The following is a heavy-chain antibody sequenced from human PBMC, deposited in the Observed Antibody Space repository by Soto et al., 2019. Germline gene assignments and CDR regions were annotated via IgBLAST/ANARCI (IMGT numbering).Heavy chain of an antibody. J-gene: IGHJ1*01. CDR3: AGLGSGWQSEYFDN. CDR1: GGTFSSYT. CDR2: LIPLLDLA. Sequence: VQLVQSGADVKKPGSSVKVSCKAYGGTFSSYTINWVRQAPGQGLEWMGRLIPLLDLANYTQKFQGRVTITADKSTNTAYMELANLRSEDTAVYYCAGLGSGWQSEYFDNWGQGTLVTVSS. D-gene: IGHD6-19*01. V-gene: IGHV1-69*02.